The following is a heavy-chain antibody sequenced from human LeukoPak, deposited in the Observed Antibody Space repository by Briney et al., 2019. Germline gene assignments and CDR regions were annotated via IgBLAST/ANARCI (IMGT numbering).Heavy chain of an antibody. J-gene: IGHJ4*02. CDR2: ISGSGSST. CDR1: GFTFRSYA. CDR3: ARGGSSWYYFDY. D-gene: IGHD6-13*01. V-gene: IGHV3-23*01. Sequence: HPGGSLRLSCAASGFTFRSYAMSWVRQAPGKGLEWVSVISGSGSSTYYADSVKGRFTISRDNAKNSLYLQMNSLRAEDTAVYYCARGGSSWYYFDYWGQGTLVTVSS.